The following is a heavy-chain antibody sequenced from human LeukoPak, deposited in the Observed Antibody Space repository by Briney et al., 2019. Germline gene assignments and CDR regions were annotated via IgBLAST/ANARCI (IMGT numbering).Heavy chain of an antibody. V-gene: IGHV4-39*01. CDR2: IYYSGST. D-gene: IGHD3-22*01. Sequence: PSETLSLTCTVSGGSISSSSYYWGWIRQPPGKGLEWIGSIYYSGSTYYNPSLKSRVTISVDTSKNQFSLKLSSVTAADTAVYYCASATMIVGGFDPWGQGTLVTVSS. J-gene: IGHJ5*02. CDR1: GGSISSSSYY. CDR3: ASATMIVGGFDP.